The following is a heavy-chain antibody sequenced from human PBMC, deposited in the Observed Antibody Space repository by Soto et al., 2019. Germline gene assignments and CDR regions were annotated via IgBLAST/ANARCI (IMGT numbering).Heavy chain of an antibody. D-gene: IGHD6-6*01. CDR1: GFTFSSNS. CDR2: ISSSSSYI. J-gene: IGHJ6*02. CDR3: ASFYISWTYYYGMDF. Sequence: GGSLRLSCAASGFTFSSNSMNWVRQAPEKGLEWVSSISSSSSYIYYADSVKGRFTISRDNAKNSLYLQMNSLRAEDTAVYYCASFYISWTYYYGMDFWGPGTTVTVSS. V-gene: IGHV3-21*01.